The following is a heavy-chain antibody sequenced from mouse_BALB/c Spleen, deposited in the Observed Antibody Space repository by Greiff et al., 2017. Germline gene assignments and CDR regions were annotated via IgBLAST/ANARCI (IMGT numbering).Heavy chain of an antibody. V-gene: IGHV1-69*02. CDR3: ARIHYGSSYGYAMDY. J-gene: IGHJ4*01. Sequence: QVQLQQPGAELVKPGAPVKLSCKASGYTFTSYWMNWVKQRPGRGLEWIGRIDPSDSETHYNQKFKDKATLTVDKSSSTAYIQLSSLTSEDSAVYYCARIHYGSSYGYAMDYWGQGTSVTVSS. CDR2: IDPSDSET. D-gene: IGHD1-1*01. CDR1: GYTFTSYW.